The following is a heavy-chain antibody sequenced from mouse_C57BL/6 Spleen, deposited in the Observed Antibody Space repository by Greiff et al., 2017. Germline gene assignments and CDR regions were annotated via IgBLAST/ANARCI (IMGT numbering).Heavy chain of an antibody. J-gene: IGHJ4*01. Sequence: DVQLVESGGGLVKPGGSLKLSCAASGFTFSSYAMSWVRQTPEKRLEWVATISDGGSYTYYPDNVKGRFTISRDNAKNNLYLQMSHLKSEDTAMYYCARDYYGGSYDAMDYWGQGTSVTVSS. V-gene: IGHV5-4*01. CDR3: ARDYYGGSYDAMDY. CDR2: ISDGGSYT. D-gene: IGHD1-1*01. CDR1: GFTFSSYA.